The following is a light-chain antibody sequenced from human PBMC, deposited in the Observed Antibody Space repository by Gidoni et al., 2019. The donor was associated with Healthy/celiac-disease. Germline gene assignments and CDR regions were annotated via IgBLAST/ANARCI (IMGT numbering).Light chain of an antibody. V-gene: IGKV1-39*01. CDR2: AAS. Sequence: GVTITCRASQSISSYLNWYQQKPGKAPKLLIYAASSLQSGVPSRFSGSGSGTDFTLTISSLQPEDFATYYCQQSYSTPFTFGGGTKVEIK. CDR1: QSISSY. CDR3: QQSYSTPFT. J-gene: IGKJ4*01.